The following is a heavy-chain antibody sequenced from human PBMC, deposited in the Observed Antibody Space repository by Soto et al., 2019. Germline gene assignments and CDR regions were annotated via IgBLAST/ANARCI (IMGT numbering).Heavy chain of an antibody. V-gene: IGHV3-48*03. CDR3: ARDPSRYSSGWYGDYYYYGMDV. CDR1: GFTFSSYE. J-gene: IGHJ6*02. Sequence: GSLRLSCAASGFTFSSYEMNWVRQAPGKGLEWVSYISSSGSTIYYADSVKGRFTISRDNAKNSLYLQMNSLRAEDTAVYCCARDPSRYSSGWYGDYYYYGMDVWGQGT. D-gene: IGHD6-19*01. CDR2: ISSSGSTI.